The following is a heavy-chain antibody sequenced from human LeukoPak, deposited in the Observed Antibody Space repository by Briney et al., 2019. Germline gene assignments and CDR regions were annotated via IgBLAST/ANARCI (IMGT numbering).Heavy chain of an antibody. CDR3: ARTFLRGDGYKVGYFGY. J-gene: IGHJ4*02. Sequence: GESLKISRAVSGLTVSTNYMSWVRQAPGKGLEWLSLIYSSGSTYYADSVKGRFTISRDNSRNTLYLQMNSLTAEDTAVYYCARTFLRGDGYKVGYFGYWGPGTLVTVSS. D-gene: IGHD5-24*01. V-gene: IGHV3-53*01. CDR1: GLTVSTNY. CDR2: IYSSGST.